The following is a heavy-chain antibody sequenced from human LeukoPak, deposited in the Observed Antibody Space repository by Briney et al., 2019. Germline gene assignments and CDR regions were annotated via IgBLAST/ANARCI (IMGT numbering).Heavy chain of an antibody. CDR1: GGSISSGGYY. D-gene: IGHD3-10*01. CDR2: IYHSGST. Sequence: PSETLSLTCTVSGGSISSGGYYWSWIRQPPGKGLEWIGYIYHSGSTYYNPSLKSRVTISVDRSKNQFSLKLSSVTAADTAVYYCARDRGMLAAPWDYYYMDVWGKGTTVTVSS. V-gene: IGHV4-30-2*01. J-gene: IGHJ6*03. CDR3: ARDRGMLAAPWDYYYMDV.